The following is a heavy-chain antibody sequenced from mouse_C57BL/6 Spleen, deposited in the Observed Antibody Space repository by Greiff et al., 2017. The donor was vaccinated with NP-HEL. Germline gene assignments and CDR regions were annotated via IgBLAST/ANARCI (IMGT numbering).Heavy chain of an antibody. D-gene: IGHD1-1*01. Sequence: QVQLQQSGAELVKPGASVKLSCKASGYTFTSYWMHWVKQRPGQGLEWIGMIHPNSGSTNYNEKFKSKATLTVDKSSSTAYMQLSSLTSEDSAVYYCASDYYGSPWFAYWGQGTLVTVSA. V-gene: IGHV1-64*01. CDR2: IHPNSGST. CDR3: ASDYYGSPWFAY. J-gene: IGHJ3*01. CDR1: GYTFTSYW.